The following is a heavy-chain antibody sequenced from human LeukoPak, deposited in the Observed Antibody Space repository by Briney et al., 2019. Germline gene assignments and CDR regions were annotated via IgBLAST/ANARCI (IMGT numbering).Heavy chain of an antibody. CDR1: GYAFTAHF. CDR3: ARAWDY. Sequence: GASVKVSCKASGYAFTAHFIHWVRQAPGQGLEWMGRINPRNGGTNYAQKFQGRVTLTRDTSISTVYMELTRLRSDDTAVYYCARAWDYWGQGTLVAVSS. J-gene: IGHJ4*02. V-gene: IGHV1-2*06. CDR2: INPRNGGT.